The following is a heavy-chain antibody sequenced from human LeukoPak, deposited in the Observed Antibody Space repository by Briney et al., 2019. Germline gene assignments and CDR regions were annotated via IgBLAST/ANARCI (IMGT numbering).Heavy chain of an antibody. CDR2: IRNIANSYAT. J-gene: IGHJ4*02. CDR1: GFSFSGSA. D-gene: IGHD1-26*01. Sequence: GGSLRLSCAASGFSFSGSAIHWVRQTSGKGLEWVGRIRNIANSYATSYAASVKGRFTISRDDSRNTAFLQLNSLEIEDTAMYYCARRLEAGASDLDYWGQGTLVTVSS. CDR3: ARRLEAGASDLDY. V-gene: IGHV3-73*01.